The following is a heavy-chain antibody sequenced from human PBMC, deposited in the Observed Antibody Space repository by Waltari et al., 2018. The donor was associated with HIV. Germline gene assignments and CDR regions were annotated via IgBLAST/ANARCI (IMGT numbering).Heavy chain of an antibody. Sequence: QVQLVQSGGGVVQPGRSLRLSCAASGFTFNNYGLHWVRQAPGKGLELVAVIWYYGSNKYYADSVKGRFTISRDNSKNTLYLQMNTLRVEDTAVYYCARISVTYCGGDCSYFDYWGQGTLVTVSS. CDR3: ARISVTYCGGDCSYFDY. J-gene: IGHJ4*02. V-gene: IGHV3-33*01. CDR2: IWYYGSNK. CDR1: GFTFNNYG. D-gene: IGHD2-21*02.